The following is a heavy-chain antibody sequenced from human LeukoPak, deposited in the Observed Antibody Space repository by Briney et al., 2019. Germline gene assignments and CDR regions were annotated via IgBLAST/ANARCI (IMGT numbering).Heavy chain of an antibody. J-gene: IGHJ1*01. V-gene: IGHV3-48*03. CDR1: GFSFDRYE. Sequence: PGGSLSLSCAAPGFSFDRYEMNWVRRAPGRGLEWISYVSANVATTYYAESVRGRFSISRDNAKTSLSLQMNSLRVEDTAVYYCAIGGEGSGTYFGHWGQGTLVTVFS. D-gene: IGHD1-26*01. CDR2: VSANVATT. CDR3: AIGGEGSGTYFGH.